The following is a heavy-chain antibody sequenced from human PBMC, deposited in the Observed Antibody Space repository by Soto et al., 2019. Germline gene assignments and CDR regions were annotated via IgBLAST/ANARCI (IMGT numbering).Heavy chain of an antibody. CDR2: IIPIFGTA. CDR1: GGTFSSYA. V-gene: IGHV1-69*13. D-gene: IGHD5-18*01. J-gene: IGHJ6*02. Sequence: GASVKVSCKASGGTFSSYAISWVRQAPGQGLEWMGGIIPIFGTANYAQKFQGRVTITADESTSTAYMELSSLRSEDTAVYYCARDQTDTAMVKPGDYYYYYGMDVWGQGTTVTVSS. CDR3: ARDQTDTAMVKPGDYYYYYGMDV.